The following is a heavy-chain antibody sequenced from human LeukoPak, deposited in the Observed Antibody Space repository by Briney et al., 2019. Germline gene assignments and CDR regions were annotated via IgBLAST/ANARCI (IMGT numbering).Heavy chain of an antibody. CDR3: ARAYKDRSLAGKKEFFQH. V-gene: IGHV3-9*01. D-gene: IGHD6-19*01. CDR2: ISWNSGTI. Sequence: GGSLRLSCAASGFTFDNYAMNWVRQVPGKGLEWISLISWNSGTIGYADSVKGRFTISRDNANNFLYLQLNSLRAEDTALYYCARAYKDRSLAGKKEFFQHWGQGTLVTVSS. CDR1: GFTFDNYA. J-gene: IGHJ1*01.